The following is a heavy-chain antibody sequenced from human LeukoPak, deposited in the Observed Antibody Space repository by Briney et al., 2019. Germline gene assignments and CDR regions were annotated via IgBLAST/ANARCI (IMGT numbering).Heavy chain of an antibody. CDR2: INQAGTKG. V-gene: IGHV3-7*01. CDR3: SRENWSQDH. J-gene: IGHJ4*02. Sequence: GGSLRLSCAASGFTFSDYFMTWVRQAPGKGLEWVAHINQAGTKGNYVDSVRGRFTISRDNAKKSLQMDSLGAEDTASYYCSRENWSQDHWGQGILVTVSS. CDR1: GFTFSDYF. D-gene: IGHD1-1*01.